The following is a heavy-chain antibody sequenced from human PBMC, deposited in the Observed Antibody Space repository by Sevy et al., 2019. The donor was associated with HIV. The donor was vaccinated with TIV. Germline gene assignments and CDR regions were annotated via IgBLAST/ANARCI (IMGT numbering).Heavy chain of an antibody. V-gene: IGHV1-18*01. CDR3: ARKSGGWDY. J-gene: IGHJ4*02. CDR1: GYTFTSYG. Sequence: ASVKVSCKASGYTFTSYGITWVRQAPGQGLEWMGWISAYNGNTNYAQRFQDRVTMTTDTSTSTAYMELRSLRFDDTAVYYCARKSGGWDYWGRGTLVTVSS. CDR2: ISAYNGNT. D-gene: IGHD1-26*01.